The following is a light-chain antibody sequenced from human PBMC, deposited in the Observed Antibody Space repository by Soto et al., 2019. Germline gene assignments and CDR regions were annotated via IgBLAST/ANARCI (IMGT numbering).Light chain of an antibody. Sequence: QSALTQPRSVSGSPGQSVTISCTGTSSDVGGYNYVSWYQQHPGKAPKLLIYEVTNRPSGVSNRFSGSKSGNTASLTISGLQAEDEADYYCSSYTSTGTPVFGTGTKVTVL. CDR3: SSYTSTGTPV. CDR2: EVT. J-gene: IGLJ1*01. CDR1: SSDVGGYNY. V-gene: IGLV2-14*01.